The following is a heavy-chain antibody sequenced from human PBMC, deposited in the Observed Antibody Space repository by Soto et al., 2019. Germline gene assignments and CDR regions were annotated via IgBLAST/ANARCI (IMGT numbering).Heavy chain of an antibody. CDR1: GGTFSSYA. CDR3: ARAPDTYDSSGYFDY. D-gene: IGHD3-22*01. J-gene: IGHJ4*02. V-gene: IGHV1-69*06. Sequence: SVKVSCKASGGTFSSYAISWVRQAPGQGLEWMGGIIPIFGTANYAQKFQGRVTITADKSTSTAYMELSSLRPEDTAVYYCARAPDTYDSSGYFDYWGQGTLVTVSS. CDR2: IIPIFGTA.